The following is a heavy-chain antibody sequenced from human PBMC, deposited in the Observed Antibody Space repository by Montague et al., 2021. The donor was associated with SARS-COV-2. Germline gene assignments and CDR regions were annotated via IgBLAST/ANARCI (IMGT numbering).Heavy chain of an antibody. CDR3: ARDPTKWELGYAFDI. Sequence: SSRFSCAASGFTFSDYYMSWIRQAPGKGLEWVSYISSSGRPIYNADSVKGRFTISRDNAKNSMYLQMNSLRAEDTAVYYCARDPTKWELGYAFDIWGQGTMVTVSS. J-gene: IGHJ3*02. CDR1: GFTFSDYY. CDR2: ISSSGRPI. V-gene: IGHV3-11*01. D-gene: IGHD1-26*01.